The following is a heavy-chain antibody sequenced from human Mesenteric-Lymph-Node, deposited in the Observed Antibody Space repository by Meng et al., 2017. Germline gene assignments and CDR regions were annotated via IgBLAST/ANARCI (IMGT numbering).Heavy chain of an antibody. CDR3: ARGGYDYGGLIA. J-gene: IGHJ1*01. V-gene: IGHV3-9*01. D-gene: IGHD4-23*01. CDR2: ISWNSGSI. Sequence: SLKISCAASGFIFDDYVVHWVRQAPGKGLEWVSGISWNSGSIAYADSVKGRFTVSRDNAKNSLYLQMNSLRAEDTAFYYCARGGYDYGGLIAWGQGTLVTVSS. CDR1: GFIFDDYV.